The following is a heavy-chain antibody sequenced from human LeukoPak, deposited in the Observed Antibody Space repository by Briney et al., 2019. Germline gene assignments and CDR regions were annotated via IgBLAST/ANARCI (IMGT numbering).Heavy chain of an antibody. D-gene: IGHD5-12*01. CDR2: IIPIFGTA. CDR1: GGTFSSYA. Sequence: GASVKVSCKASGGTFSSYAISWVRQAPGQGLEWMGGIIPIFGTANYAQKFQGRVTITTDESTSTAYMELSSLRSEDTAVYYCAREPKGVVATISGPFDIWGQGTMVTVSS. CDR3: AREPKGVVATISGPFDI. J-gene: IGHJ3*02. V-gene: IGHV1-69*05.